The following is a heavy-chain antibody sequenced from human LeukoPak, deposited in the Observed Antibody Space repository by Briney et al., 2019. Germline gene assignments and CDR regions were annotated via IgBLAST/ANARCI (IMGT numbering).Heavy chain of an antibody. J-gene: IGHJ4*02. CDR3: ARNTYYYDSSGLRSAPLDY. Sequence: SETLSLTCTVSGGSISSYYWSWIRQPPGKGLEWIGYIYYSGSTNYNPSLKSRVTISVDTSKNQFSLKLSSVTAADTAVYYCARNTYYYDSSGLRSAPLDYWGQGTLVTVSS. D-gene: IGHD3-22*01. CDR1: GGSISSYY. CDR2: IYYSGST. V-gene: IGHV4-59*01.